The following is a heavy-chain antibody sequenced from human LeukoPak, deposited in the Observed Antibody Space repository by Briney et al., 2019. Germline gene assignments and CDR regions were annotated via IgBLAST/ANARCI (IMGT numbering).Heavy chain of an antibody. D-gene: IGHD2/OR15-2a*01. CDR1: GGSISGGSYY. V-gene: IGHV4-61*01. CDR2: IYYSGST. Sequence: PSGTLSLTCTLSGGSISGGSYYWSWIRQPPGKGLEWIGYIYYSGSTKYILSLKSRVTISVDTSKNQLSLKLSSVTAADTAVYYCARGEYGLFDYWGQGTLVTVSS. CDR3: ARGEYGLFDY. J-gene: IGHJ4*02.